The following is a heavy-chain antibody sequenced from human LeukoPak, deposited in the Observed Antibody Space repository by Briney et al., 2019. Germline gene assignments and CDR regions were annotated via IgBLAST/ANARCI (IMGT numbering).Heavy chain of an antibody. CDR2: IDPSSAAT. CDR3: ARDVRRRPYYFDY. J-gene: IGHJ4*02. Sequence: ASVKVSCKTSGHTFSDYYIHWVRQAPRQGLEWMGWIDPSSAATSYAQSFQGRVTVTRDTSITTAYMELSRLRLDDTAIYYCARDVRRRPYYFDYWGQGTLVSVSS. V-gene: IGHV1-2*02. CDR1: GHTFSDYY.